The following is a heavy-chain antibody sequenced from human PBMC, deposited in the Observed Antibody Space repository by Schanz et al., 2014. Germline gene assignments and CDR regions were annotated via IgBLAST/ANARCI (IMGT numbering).Heavy chain of an antibody. CDR1: GFIFGSSV. D-gene: IGHD2-15*01. J-gene: IGHJ5*01. CDR3: AKTPREYCNYDSCPNWFDS. Sequence: EVQLLESGGGLIQPGGSLRLSCAASGFIFGSSVMARVRQIPGKGLEWVSAISASGGTTYYADSVKGRFTISRDNSKNTLYLQMNSLRAEDTAVYYCAKTPREYCNYDSCPNWFDSWGQGTLVTASS. CDR2: ISASGGTT. V-gene: IGHV3-23*01.